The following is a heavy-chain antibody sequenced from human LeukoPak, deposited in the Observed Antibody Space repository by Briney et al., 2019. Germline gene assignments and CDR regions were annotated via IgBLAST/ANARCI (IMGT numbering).Heavy chain of an antibody. D-gene: IGHD3-10*01. CDR2: ISSSGGGT. CDR3: AKSPSYGSGSYYPFDY. J-gene: IGHJ4*02. Sequence: GGSLRLSCAASGFTFSTYAMSWVRQAPGKGLEWVSSISSSGGGTYYADSVKGRFTISRDNSKNTLYLQMNSLRAEDTAVYYCAKSPSYGSGSYYPFDYWGQGTLVTVSS. CDR1: GFTFSTYA. V-gene: IGHV3-23*01.